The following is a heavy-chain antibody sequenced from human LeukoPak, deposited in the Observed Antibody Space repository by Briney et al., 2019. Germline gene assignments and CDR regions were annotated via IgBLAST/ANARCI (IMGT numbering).Heavy chain of an antibody. J-gene: IGHJ4*02. CDR3: AKGGSYYDSSDYFFRFDY. V-gene: IGHV3-23*01. Sequence: GGPLRLSCAASGFTFSSCAMSWVRQAPGKGLEWVSGISGNAVSTYYADSVKGRFTISRDNSKNTLYLQMNSLRAGDTAVYYCAKGGSYYDSSDYFFRFDYWGQGTLVTVSS. D-gene: IGHD3-22*01. CDR2: ISGNAVST. CDR1: GFTFSSCA.